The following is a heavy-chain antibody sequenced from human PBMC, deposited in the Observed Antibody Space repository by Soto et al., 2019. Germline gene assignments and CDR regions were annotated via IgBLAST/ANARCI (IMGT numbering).Heavy chain of an antibody. J-gene: IGHJ4*02. D-gene: IGHD6-19*01. CDR1: GGSFSGYF. CDR2: ISHSGSR. CDR3: ARGLAYDRPITVAEPFDS. V-gene: IGHV4-34*02. Sequence: QVQLQQWGAGLLKASETLSLTCVVSGGSFSGYFWTWIRQSPGRGLEWIGEISHSGSRNYNPAFQSLVIISVDSSKNHGSLKLSSVTAADSATYFCARGLAYDRPITVAEPFDSWGQGTLVTVSS.